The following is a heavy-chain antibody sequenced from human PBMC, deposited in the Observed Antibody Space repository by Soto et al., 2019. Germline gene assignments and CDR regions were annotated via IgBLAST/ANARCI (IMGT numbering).Heavy chain of an antibody. CDR1: GFTFSSYA. Sequence: PGGSLRLFCAASGFTFSSYAMSWVRQAPGKGLEWVSAISGSGGSTYYADSVKGRFTISRDNSKNTLYLQMNSLRAEDTAVYYCAKVGPFTMVRGITPDYWGQRTPVTVCS. CDR2: ISGSGGST. D-gene: IGHD3-10*01. CDR3: AKVGPFTMVRGITPDY. V-gene: IGHV3-23*01. J-gene: IGHJ4*02.